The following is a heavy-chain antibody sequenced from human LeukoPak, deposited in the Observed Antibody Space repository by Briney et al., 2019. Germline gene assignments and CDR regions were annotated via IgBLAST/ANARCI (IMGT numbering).Heavy chain of an antibody. Sequence: SQTLSLTCAVSGGSISSGGYSWSWIRQPPGKGLEWIGYIYHSGSTYYNPSLKSRVTISVDRSKNQFSLKLSSVTAADTAVYYCARGYYGSGSYFIYYYYGMDVWGQGTTVTVSS. CDR2: IYHSGST. CDR3: ARGYYGSGSYFIYYYYGMDV. D-gene: IGHD3-10*01. CDR1: GGSISSGGYS. J-gene: IGHJ6*02. V-gene: IGHV4-30-2*01.